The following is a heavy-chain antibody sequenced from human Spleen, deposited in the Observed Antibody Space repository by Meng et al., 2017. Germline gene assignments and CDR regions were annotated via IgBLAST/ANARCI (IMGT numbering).Heavy chain of an antibody. CDR3: AREMPMTCYFDQ. D-gene: IGHD3-22*01. V-gene: IGHV1-18*01. CDR2: ISAYNGDT. CDR1: GYTFTHHG. J-gene: IGHJ4*02. Sequence: QVQLVQSGAEVRKPGASVKVSCKASGYTFTHHGIGWVRHAPGQGLEWMGWISAYNGDTNYAQKLQGRVTMTTDASTSTAYMELRSLRSDDTAVYYCAREMPMTCYFDQWGQGTLVTVSS.